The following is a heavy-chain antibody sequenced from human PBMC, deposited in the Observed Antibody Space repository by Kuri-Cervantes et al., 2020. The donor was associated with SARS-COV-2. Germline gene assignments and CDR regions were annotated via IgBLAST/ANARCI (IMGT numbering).Heavy chain of an antibody. CDR2: IIPIFGTA. D-gene: IGHD3-3*01. CDR3: ARVLGIFGVVTSYMDV. Sequence: SVKVSCKASGGTFSSYTISWVRQAPGQGLEWMGGIIPIFGTANYAQKFQGRVTITADKSTSTAYMELSSLRSEDTAVYYCARVLGIFGVVTSYMDVWGKGTTVTVSS. CDR1: GGTFSSYT. J-gene: IGHJ6*03. V-gene: IGHV1-69*06.